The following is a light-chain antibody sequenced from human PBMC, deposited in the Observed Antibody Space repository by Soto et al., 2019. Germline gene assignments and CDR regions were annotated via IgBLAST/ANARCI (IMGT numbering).Light chain of an antibody. CDR2: WAS. Sequence: DIVMTQSPDSLAVSLGESATINCKSSRSVLYSSNNKNYLAWYQQKPGQPPKLLIYWASTRESGVPDRFSGSGSGTDFTLTISSLQAEDVAVYYCQQYYTTPSFGPGTKVDI. V-gene: IGKV4-1*01. J-gene: IGKJ3*01. CDR3: QQYYTTPS. CDR1: RSVLYSSNNKNY.